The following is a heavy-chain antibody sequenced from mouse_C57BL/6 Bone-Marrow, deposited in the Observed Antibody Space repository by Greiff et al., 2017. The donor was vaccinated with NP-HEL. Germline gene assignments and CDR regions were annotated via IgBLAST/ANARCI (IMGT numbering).Heavy chain of an antibody. CDR2: IDPNSGGT. Sequence: QVQLQQPGAELVKPGASVKLSCKASGYTFTSYCMHWVKQSPGRGLEWMGRIDPNSGGTKYNAKFKSKATMTVDKPSSTAYMQLSSLTSEDSAVYYCAREGQLRRKDYWGQGTTLTVSS. D-gene: IGHD3-2*02. CDR1: GYTFTSYC. V-gene: IGHV1-72*01. CDR3: AREGQLRRKDY. J-gene: IGHJ2*01.